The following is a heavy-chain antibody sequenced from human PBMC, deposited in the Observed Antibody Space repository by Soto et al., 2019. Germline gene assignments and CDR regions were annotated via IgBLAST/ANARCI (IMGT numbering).Heavy chain of an antibody. CDR1: GFTFSSYA. D-gene: IGHD1-26*01. V-gene: IGHV3-64*01. Sequence: GGSLRLSCAASGFTFSSYAMHWVRQAPGKGLEYVSAIRSNGGSTYYANSVKGRFTISRDNSKNTLYLQMGSLRAEDMAVYYCARGGLVGAPDYWGQGTLVTVS. CDR2: IRSNGGST. J-gene: IGHJ4*02. CDR3: ARGGLVGAPDY.